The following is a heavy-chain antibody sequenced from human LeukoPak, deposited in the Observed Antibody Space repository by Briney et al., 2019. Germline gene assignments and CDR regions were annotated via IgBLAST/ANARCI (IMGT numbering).Heavy chain of an antibody. V-gene: IGHV3-21*01. CDR3: AKDYYDSSGYSTFDY. D-gene: IGHD3-22*01. Sequence: GSLRLSCAASGFTFSSFSMNWVRQAPGKGLEWVSSISSSSSYIYYADSVKGRFTISRDNAKNSLYLQMNSLRAEDTAVYDCAKDYYDSSGYSTFDYWGQGTLVTVSS. J-gene: IGHJ4*02. CDR1: GFTFSSFS. CDR2: ISSSSSYI.